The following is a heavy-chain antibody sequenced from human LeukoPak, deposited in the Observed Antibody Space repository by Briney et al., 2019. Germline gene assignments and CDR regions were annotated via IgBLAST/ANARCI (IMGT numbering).Heavy chain of an antibody. CDR3: ARERGAWRFDY. J-gene: IGHJ4*02. V-gene: IGHV3-30-3*01. CDR1: GFIFSSYA. CDR2: ISYDGSNK. Sequence: PGGSLRLSCAASGFIFSSYAMHWVRQAPGKGLEWVAVISYDGSNKYYADSVKGRFTISRDNSKNTLYLQMNSLRAEDTAVYYCARERGAWRFDYWGQGTLVTVSS. D-gene: IGHD3-3*01.